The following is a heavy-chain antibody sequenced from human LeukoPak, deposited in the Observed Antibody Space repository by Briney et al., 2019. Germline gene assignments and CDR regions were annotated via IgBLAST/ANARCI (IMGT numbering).Heavy chain of an antibody. J-gene: IGHJ5*02. CDR3: ARPAGIAAAGIWFEP. CDR1: GFTVSSNY. CDR2: IYSGGST. V-gene: IGHV3-53*01. D-gene: IGHD6-13*01. Sequence: GGSLRLSCAASGFTVSSNYMSWVRQAPGKGLEWVSVIYSGGSTYYADSVKGRFTISRDNSKNTLYLQMNSLRAEDTAVYYCARPAGIAAAGIWFEPWGQGTLVTVSS.